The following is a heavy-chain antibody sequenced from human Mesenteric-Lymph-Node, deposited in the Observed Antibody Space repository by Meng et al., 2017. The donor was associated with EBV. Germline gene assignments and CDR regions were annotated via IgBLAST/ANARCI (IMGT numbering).Heavy chain of an antibody. CDR2: VYYSGST. J-gene: IGHJ5*02. V-gene: IGHV4-61*01. CDR3: ARENPARGNWFDP. CDR1: GGSVSSTSYY. Sequence: QGQLQESGPGQWKPSWTLSLTCTVAGGSVSSTSYYWSWIRQPPGKRLEWIGYVYYSGSTNYNPSLKSRVTISVDTSKNQFSLNLYSVTAADTAVYYCARENPARGNWFDPWGQGALVTVSS. D-gene: IGHD3-10*01.